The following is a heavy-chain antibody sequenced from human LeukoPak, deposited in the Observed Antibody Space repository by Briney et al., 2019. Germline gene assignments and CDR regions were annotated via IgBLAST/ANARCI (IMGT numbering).Heavy chain of an antibody. V-gene: IGHV3-49*03. CDR1: GFTFGDYA. CDR3: GGSGYSILDDRYYSDY. CDR2: IRSKAYGGTT. Sequence: GGSLRLSCTASGFTFGDYAMSWFRQAPGKGLEWVGFIRSKAYGGTTEYAASVKGRFTISRDDSKSIAYLQMNSLKTEDTAVYYCGGSGYSILDDRYYSDYWGQGTLVTVSA. D-gene: IGHD3-3*01. J-gene: IGHJ4*02.